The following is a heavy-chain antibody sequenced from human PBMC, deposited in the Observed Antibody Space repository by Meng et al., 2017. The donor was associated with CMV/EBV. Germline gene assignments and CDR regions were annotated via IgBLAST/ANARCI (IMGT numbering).Heavy chain of an antibody. Sequence: SETLSLTCTVSGGSISSSSYYWGWIRQPPGKGLKWIGSIYYSGSTYYNPSLKSRVTISVDTSKNQFSLKLSSVTAADTAVYYCARGITMVRGAYYYYYGMDVWGQGTTVTVSS. J-gene: IGHJ6*02. CDR1: GGSISSSSYY. CDR3: ARGITMVRGAYYYYYGMDV. V-gene: IGHV4-39*07. CDR2: IYYSGST. D-gene: IGHD3-10*01.